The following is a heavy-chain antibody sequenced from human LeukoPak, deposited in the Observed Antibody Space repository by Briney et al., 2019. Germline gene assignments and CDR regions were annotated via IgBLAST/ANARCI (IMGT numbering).Heavy chain of an antibody. CDR1: GGSISSGDYY. V-gene: IGHV4-30-4*08. J-gene: IGHJ1*01. CDR3: ARHNSKGGYEKYFQH. D-gene: IGHD3-22*01. Sequence: PSETLSLTCTVSGGSISSGDYYWSWIRQPPGKGLEWIGYIYYSGSTYYNPSLKSRVTISVDTSKNQFSLKLSSVTAADTAVYYCARHNSKGGYEKYFQHWGQGTLVTVSS. CDR2: IYYSGST.